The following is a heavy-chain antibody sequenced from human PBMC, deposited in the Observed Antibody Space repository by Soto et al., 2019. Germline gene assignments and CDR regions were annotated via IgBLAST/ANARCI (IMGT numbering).Heavy chain of an antibody. CDR1: GFTFSDYA. D-gene: IGHD3-10*01. V-gene: IGHV3-30-3*01. CDR3: VRDSFITMVREGHFYFYGMDV. J-gene: IGHJ6*02. CDR2: ISFDGSNK. Sequence: QVHLVESGGGVVHPGRSLRLSCAASGFTFSDYAIHWVRQAPGKGLEWVAVISFDGSNKYFADSVKGRFTISRDNTKDTLYLQMNSLRAEDTALYYCVRDSFITMVREGHFYFYGMDVWDQGTTVIVSS.